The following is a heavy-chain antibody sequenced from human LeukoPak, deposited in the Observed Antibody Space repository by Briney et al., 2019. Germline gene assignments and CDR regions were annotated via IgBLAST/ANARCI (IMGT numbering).Heavy chain of an antibody. J-gene: IGHJ4*02. CDR2: INPNSGGT. Sequence: ASVKVSCKASGYTFTGYYMHWVRQAPGQGLEWMGWINPNSGGTNYAQKFQGRVTMTRDTSISTAYMELSRLRSDDTAVYYCARGPGVLRFSEWLSDFDYWGQGTLVTVSS. CDR3: ARGPGVLRFSEWLSDFDY. CDR1: GYTFTGYY. D-gene: IGHD3-3*01. V-gene: IGHV1-2*02.